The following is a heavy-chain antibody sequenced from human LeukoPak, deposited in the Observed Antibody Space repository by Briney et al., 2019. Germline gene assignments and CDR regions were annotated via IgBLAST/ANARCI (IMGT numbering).Heavy chain of an antibody. CDR3: ARNGQQVRYFQH. V-gene: IGHV1-3*01. J-gene: IGHJ1*01. Sequence: VASVKVSCKASGYTFTSYAMHWVRQAPGQRLEWMGWINAGNGNTKYSQKFQGRVTMTRNTSISTAYMELSSLRSEDTAVYYCARNGQQVRYFQHWGQGTLVTVSS. CDR2: INAGNGNT. CDR1: GYTFTSYA. D-gene: IGHD6-13*01.